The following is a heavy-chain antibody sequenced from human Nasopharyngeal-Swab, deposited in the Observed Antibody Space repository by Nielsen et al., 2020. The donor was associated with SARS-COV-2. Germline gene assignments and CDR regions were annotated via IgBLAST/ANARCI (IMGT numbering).Heavy chain of an antibody. Sequence: WIRQPPGKGLEWVANIKQDGSEKCYVDSVKGRFTISRDNAKNSLYLQMNSLRAEDTAVYYCARVSRYYDILTGYYAEDGMDVWGQGTTVTVSS. J-gene: IGHJ6*02. V-gene: IGHV3-7*01. CDR2: IKQDGSEK. CDR3: ARVSRYYDILTGYYAEDGMDV. D-gene: IGHD3-9*01.